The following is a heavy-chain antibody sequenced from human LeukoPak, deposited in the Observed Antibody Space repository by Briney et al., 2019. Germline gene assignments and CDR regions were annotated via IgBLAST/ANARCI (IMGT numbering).Heavy chain of an antibody. V-gene: IGHV3-74*01. D-gene: IGHD5-24*01. CDR1: GFTFSTYW. Sequence: GGSLRLSCAASGFTFSTYWMHWVRQAPGEGPVWVSRINPDGSTTTYADSVKGRFTISRDNAKNTLYLQMDSLKAEDTAIYYCARDNAYKFDYWGQGTLVIVSS. J-gene: IGHJ4*02. CDR3: ARDNAYKFDY. CDR2: INPDGSTT.